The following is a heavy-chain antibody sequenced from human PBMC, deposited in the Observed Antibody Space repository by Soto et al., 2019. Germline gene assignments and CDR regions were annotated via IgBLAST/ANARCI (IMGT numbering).Heavy chain of an antibody. CDR1: GYTFTSYA. V-gene: IGHV1-3*01. D-gene: IGHD2-2*01. J-gene: IGHJ6*02. Sequence: QVQLVQSGAEVKKPGASVKVSCKASGYTFTSYAMHWVRQAPGQRLEWMGWINAGNGNTKYSQKFQGRVTITRDTSASTAYMELSSLRSEDTAVYYCARDHPDIVVVPAALNQISYYYYGMDVWGQGTTVTVSS. CDR3: ARDHPDIVVVPAALNQISYYYYGMDV. CDR2: INAGNGNT.